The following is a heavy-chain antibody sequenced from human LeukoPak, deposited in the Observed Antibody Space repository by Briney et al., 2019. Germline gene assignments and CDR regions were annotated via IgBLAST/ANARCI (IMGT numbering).Heavy chain of an antibody. Sequence: SETLSLTCTVSGYSISSGYYWGWIRQPPGKGLEWIGSIYHSGSTYYNPSLKSRVTISVGTSKNQFSLKLSSVTAADTAVYYCARDSHYDFWSGYRQPYYFDYWGQGTLVTVSS. CDR1: GYSISSGYY. D-gene: IGHD3-3*01. V-gene: IGHV4-38-2*02. CDR2: IYHSGST. J-gene: IGHJ4*02. CDR3: ARDSHYDFWSGYRQPYYFDY.